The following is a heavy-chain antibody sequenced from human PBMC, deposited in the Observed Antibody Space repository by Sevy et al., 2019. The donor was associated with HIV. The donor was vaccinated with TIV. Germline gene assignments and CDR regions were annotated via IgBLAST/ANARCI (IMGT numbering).Heavy chain of an antibody. CDR1: GASISSSGYD. Sequence: SETLSLTCTVSGASISSSGYDWGWIRQPPGKGLEWIASINYSGSTFYNPSLKSRVTISADTSKNQFSLDLNSVTAADTAIYYCAGPILTYNNGWSYYDYWGQGTVVTVSS. V-gene: IGHV4-39*01. CDR3: AGPILTYNNGWSYYDY. J-gene: IGHJ4*02. CDR2: INYSGST. D-gene: IGHD6-19*01.